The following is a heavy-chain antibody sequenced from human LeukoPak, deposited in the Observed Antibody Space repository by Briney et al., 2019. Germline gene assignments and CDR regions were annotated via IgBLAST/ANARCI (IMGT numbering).Heavy chain of an antibody. J-gene: IGHJ4*02. V-gene: IGHV4-39*07. CDR3: ARSGGDYYDSSGSFDY. CDR2: IYYSGST. Sequence: SQTLSLTCTVSGGSISSNNYYWGWIRQPPGKGLEWIVNIYYSGSTYYNPSLKSRVTISVDTSKNQFSLKLSSVTAADTAVYYCARSGGDYYDSSGSFDYWGQGTLVTVSS. CDR1: GGSISSNNYY. D-gene: IGHD3-22*01.